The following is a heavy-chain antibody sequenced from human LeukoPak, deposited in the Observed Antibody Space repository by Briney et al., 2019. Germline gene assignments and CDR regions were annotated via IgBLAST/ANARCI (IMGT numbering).Heavy chain of an antibody. V-gene: IGHV7-4-1*02. CDR2: INTNTGNP. CDR1: GYTFTSYA. CDR3: ARPPYCSSTSCYPFDY. Sequence: GASVKVSCKASGYTFTSYAMNWVRQAPGQGLEWMGWINTNTGNPTYAQGFTGRFVFSLDTSVSTAYLQISSLKAEDTAVYYCARPPYCSSTSCYPFDYWGQGALVTASS. J-gene: IGHJ4*02. D-gene: IGHD2-2*01.